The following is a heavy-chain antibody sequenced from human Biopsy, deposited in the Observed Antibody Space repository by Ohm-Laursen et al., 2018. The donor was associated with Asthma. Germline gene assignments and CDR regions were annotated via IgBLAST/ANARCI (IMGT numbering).Heavy chain of an antibody. CDR3: ARAYCGSFFSGSFDI. V-gene: IGHV3-53*01. J-gene: IGHJ3*02. CDR1: GFTVSTNG. D-gene: IGHD4-23*01. CDR2: IYSGGGT. Sequence: GSLRLSCAASGFTVSTNGMSWVRQPPGKGLEWVSVIYSGGGTYYADSVQGRVTISRDNSKNTLSLQMNSLRAEDTAVYYCARAYCGSFFSGSFDIWGQGTMVTVSS.